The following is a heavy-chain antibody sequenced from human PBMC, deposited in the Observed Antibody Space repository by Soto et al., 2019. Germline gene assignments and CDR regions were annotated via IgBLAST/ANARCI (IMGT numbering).Heavy chain of an antibody. V-gene: IGHV1-69*02. CDR1: GGTFSSYP. CDR3: ARGSSDYGDFVTNY. CDR2: IIPVLDIT. D-gene: IGHD4-17*01. Sequence: QVQLVQSGAEVKKPGSSVKVSCKASGGTFSSYPISWVRQAPGRGLEWMGRIIPVLDITNYAQKFQGRVTITADKSTATAYIDLNSLRFDDTAVYSCARGSSDYGDFVTNYWGQGTLVTVSS. J-gene: IGHJ4*02.